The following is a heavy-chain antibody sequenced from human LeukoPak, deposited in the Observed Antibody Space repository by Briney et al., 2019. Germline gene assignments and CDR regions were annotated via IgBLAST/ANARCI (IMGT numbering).Heavy chain of an antibody. J-gene: IGHJ4*02. CDR3: ATTLNIATPGHL. CDR2: IKSDESER. Sequence: GGSLRFSCVASGFAFSDYWMSWVRQAPGKGLEWVANIKSDESERFFLDSVKGRFTISRDNAKNSVYLHMSSPRAEDTGVYYCATTLNIATPGHLWGQGALVTVSS. CDR1: GFAFSDYW. D-gene: IGHD6-13*01. V-gene: IGHV3-7*01.